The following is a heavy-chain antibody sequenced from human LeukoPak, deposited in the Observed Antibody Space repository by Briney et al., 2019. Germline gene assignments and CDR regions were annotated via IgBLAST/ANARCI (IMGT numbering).Heavy chain of an antibody. V-gene: IGHV4-39*01. CDR1: GDSIRSSSYY. CDR3: ARIMADQNAFDM. D-gene: IGHD2-8*01. Sequence: SETLSLTCTVSGDSIRSSSYYWAWIRQPPGTGLEWIGTTYYSGTTSYNSSLKSRVTISVDTSKNQVSLKVSSVTAADTAMFYCARIMADQNAFDMWGQGTMVTVSS. J-gene: IGHJ3*02. CDR2: TYYSGTT.